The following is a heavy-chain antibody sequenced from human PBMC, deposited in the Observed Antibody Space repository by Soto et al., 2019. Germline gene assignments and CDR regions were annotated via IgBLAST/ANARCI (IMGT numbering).Heavy chain of an antibody. D-gene: IGHD3-9*01. Sequence: GGSLRLSCAASGFTFSNAWMSWVRQAPGKGLEWVGRIKSKTDGGTTDYAAPVKGRFTISRDDSKNTLYLQMNSLKTEDTAVYYCTTDKPLRYFDWLPDAFDIWGQGTMVTVSS. CDR1: GFTFSNAW. V-gene: IGHV3-15*01. CDR2: IKSKTDGGTT. CDR3: TTDKPLRYFDWLPDAFDI. J-gene: IGHJ3*02.